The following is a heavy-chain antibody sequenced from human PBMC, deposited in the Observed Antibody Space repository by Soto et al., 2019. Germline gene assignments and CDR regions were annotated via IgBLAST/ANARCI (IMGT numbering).Heavy chain of an antibody. V-gene: IGHV3-7*01. J-gene: IGHJ3*02. D-gene: IGHD3-3*01. Sequence: EVQLVESGGDLVQPGESLRLSCMASGFTFSGFWMAWVRQVPGKGLEWVANLKGDGSKENYVDSVKGRFIISRDNAKNSLYLQMNSLRVEDTALYYCARDLNYGLSSVYYDVFDTWGQGTMVTVSS. CDR2: LKGDGSKE. CDR1: GFTFSGFW. CDR3: ARDLNYGLSSVYYDVFDT.